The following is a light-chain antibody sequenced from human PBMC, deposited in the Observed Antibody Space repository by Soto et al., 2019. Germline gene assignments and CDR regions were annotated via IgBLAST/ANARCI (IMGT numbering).Light chain of an antibody. V-gene: IGKV3-15*01. Sequence: EIVMTPSPANLSMSPGERATISCRASESVSNNLAWYQQKAGQAPRLLIYGASTRATGIPARFSGSGSGTEFTLTISSLQSEDFAVYYCQQYSIWRTFGQGTKVDIK. CDR3: QQYSIWRT. J-gene: IGKJ1*01. CDR2: GAS. CDR1: ESVSNN.